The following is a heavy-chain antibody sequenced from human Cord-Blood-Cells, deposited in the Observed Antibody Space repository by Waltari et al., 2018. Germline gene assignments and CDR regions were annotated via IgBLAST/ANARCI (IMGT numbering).Heavy chain of an antibody. Sequence: QVQLQESGPGLVKPSQTLSLTCTVSGGSISSGGYYWRWIRQHPGKGLEWIGYLYYSGSTYYNPSLKSRVTISVDTSKNQFSLKLSSVTAADTAVYYCARWQLARMGHFDYWGQGTLVTVSS. CDR1: GGSISSGGYY. J-gene: IGHJ4*02. V-gene: IGHV4-31*03. D-gene: IGHD6-6*01. CDR3: ARWQLARMGHFDY. CDR2: LYYSGST.